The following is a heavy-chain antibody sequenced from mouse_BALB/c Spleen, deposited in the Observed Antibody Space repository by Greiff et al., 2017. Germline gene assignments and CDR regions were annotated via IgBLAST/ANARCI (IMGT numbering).Heavy chain of an antibody. CDR2: ILPGSGST. D-gene: IGHD4-1*01. V-gene: IGHV1-9*01. CDR3: ARDLGRGYFDY. CDR1: GYTFSSYW. Sequence: QVHVKQSGAELMKPGASVKISCKATGYTFSSYWIEWVKQRPGHGLEWIGEILPGSGSTNYNEKFKGKATFTADTSSNTAYIQLSSLTSEDSAVYYCARDLGRGYFDYWGQGTTLTVSS. J-gene: IGHJ2*01.